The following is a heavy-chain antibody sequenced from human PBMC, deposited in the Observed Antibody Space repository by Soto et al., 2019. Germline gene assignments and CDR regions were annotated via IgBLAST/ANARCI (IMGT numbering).Heavy chain of an antibody. CDR3: ARGVWNSGGYYYVDL. Sequence: SETLSLTCTVSGGSISTYYWSWIRQPPGKGLECIGYIYYIGSTNYNPSLKSRVTISLDTSKHQFSLRVSSVTAADTAVYYCARGVWNSGGYYYVDLWGKGTTVTVSS. CDR2: IYYIGST. J-gene: IGHJ6*03. V-gene: IGHV4-59*01. D-gene: IGHD3-16*01. CDR1: GGSISTYY.